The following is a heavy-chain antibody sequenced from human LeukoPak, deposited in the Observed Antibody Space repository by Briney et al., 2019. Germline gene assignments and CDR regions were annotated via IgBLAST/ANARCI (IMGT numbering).Heavy chain of an antibody. CDR1: GFTFTTFW. CDR3: AKGGYTYAST. D-gene: IGHD5-18*01. CDR2: INLDGSYT. Sequence: GGSLRLSCATSGFTFTTFWMHWVRQAPGKGLVWVSRINLDGSYTTYADSVKGRFTISRDNAKNVVYVRMNSLRVDDTAVYYCAKGGYTYASTWGQGTLVTVSS. J-gene: IGHJ4*02. V-gene: IGHV3-74*01.